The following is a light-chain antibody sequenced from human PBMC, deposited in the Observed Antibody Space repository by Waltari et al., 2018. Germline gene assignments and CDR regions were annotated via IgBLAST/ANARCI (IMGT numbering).Light chain of an antibody. CDR2: LNSDGSH. V-gene: IGLV4-69*01. CDR1: SGHSSYA. Sequence: QLVLTQSPSASASLVASVKLPCTLSSGHSSYAIARHQQQPEKGTRYLMKLNSDGSHSKGDGTPDRFSGSSSGAERYLTISSLQSEDEADYYCQTWGTGIQVFGGGTKLTVL. J-gene: IGLJ2*01. CDR3: QTWGTGIQV.